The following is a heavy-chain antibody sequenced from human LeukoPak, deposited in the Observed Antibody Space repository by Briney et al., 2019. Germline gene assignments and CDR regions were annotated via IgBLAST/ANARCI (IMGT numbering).Heavy chain of an antibody. CDR3: ARDPDYYGSGTAIDAFDI. D-gene: IGHD3-10*01. CDR2: ISAYNGNT. Sequence: ASVKVSCKASGYTFTSYGISWVRQAPGQGLEWMGWISAYNGNTNYAQKLQGRVTMTTDTSTSTAYMELRSLRSDDTVVYYCARDPDYYGSGTAIDAFDIWGQGTMVTVSS. J-gene: IGHJ3*02. V-gene: IGHV1-18*01. CDR1: GYTFTSYG.